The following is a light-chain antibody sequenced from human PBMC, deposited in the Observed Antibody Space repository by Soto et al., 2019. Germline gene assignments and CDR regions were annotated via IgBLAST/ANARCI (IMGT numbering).Light chain of an antibody. V-gene: IGKV3-20*01. CDR1: QSVSSRY. CDR2: GTS. Sequence: EIVLTQSPGTLSLSPGDRATLSCRASQSVSSRYLAWYQQKPGQAPRLLLSGTSSRATGIPDRFSSSGSGEDFPPTISRLAHEYFALYYCQQYGISRTFGQGTKVEIK. CDR3: QQYGISRT. J-gene: IGKJ1*01.